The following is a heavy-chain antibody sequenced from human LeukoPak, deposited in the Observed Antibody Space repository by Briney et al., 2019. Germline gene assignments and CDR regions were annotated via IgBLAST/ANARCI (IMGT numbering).Heavy chain of an antibody. D-gene: IGHD4-11*01. CDR2: IYSSGST. CDR1: GGSISDFY. CDR3: ARVTDSLDY. J-gene: IGHJ4*02. V-gene: IGHV4-4*07. Sequence: PSETLSLTCIVSGGSISDFYWSWVRPSAGKGLEYIGRIYSSGSTNYNPSLKSRVAMSVDTSKNQFSLNLRSLTAADTAVYYCARVTDSLDYWGQGTLVTVSS.